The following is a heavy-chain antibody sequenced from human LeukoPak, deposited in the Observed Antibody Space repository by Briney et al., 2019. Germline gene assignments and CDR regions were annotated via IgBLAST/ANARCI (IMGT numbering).Heavy chain of an antibody. V-gene: IGHV3-53*01. J-gene: IGHJ3*02. CDR2: IYSGGST. Sequence: GGSLRLSCAASGFTFSSYAMSWVRQAPGKGLEWVSVIYSGGSTYYADSVKGRFTISRDNSKNTLYLQMNSLRAEDTAVYYCARDNGDSSSSLGLGAFDIWGQGTMVTVSS. CDR1: GFTFSSYA. CDR3: ARDNGDSSSSLGLGAFDI. D-gene: IGHD6-13*01.